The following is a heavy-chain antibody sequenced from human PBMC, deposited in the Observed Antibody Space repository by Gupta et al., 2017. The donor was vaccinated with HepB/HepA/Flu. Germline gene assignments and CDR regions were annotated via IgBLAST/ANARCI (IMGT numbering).Heavy chain of an antibody. CDR1: GFYLGPYS. Sequence: VQLVESGGGVVKPGESLLLSCAASGFYLGPYSMIWVRQAPGKGLEWVSSISSSNSYIYYGDSVKGRFTISRDNAKNSLFLEMANMRAEDTAVYYCARDTGSWGVNYSDLWGQGTLVTVSS. D-gene: IGHD3-16*01. CDR2: ISSSNSYI. V-gene: IGHV3-21*06. J-gene: IGHJ5*02. CDR3: ARDTGSWGVNYSDL.